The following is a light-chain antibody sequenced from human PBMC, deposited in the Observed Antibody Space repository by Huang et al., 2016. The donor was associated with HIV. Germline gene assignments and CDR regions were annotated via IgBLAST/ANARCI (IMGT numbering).Light chain of an antibody. CDR1: QSISTY. J-gene: IGKJ2*01. Sequence: DIQMTQSPSSLSASVGDRVTITCRTSQSISTYFNGYQQRPGRAPKLLIYAASTLQSGVPSRFSGSGAGTDFTLTISSLQPEDFATYYCQQSYSTPATFGQGTKLDIK. CDR2: AAS. V-gene: IGKV1-39*01. CDR3: QQSYSTPAT.